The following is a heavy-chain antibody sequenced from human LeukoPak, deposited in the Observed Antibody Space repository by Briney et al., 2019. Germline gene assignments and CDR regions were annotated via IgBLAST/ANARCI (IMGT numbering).Heavy chain of an antibody. Sequence: SETLSLTCTVSGGSISISSYYWGWIRQPPGKGLEWIGSIYYSGSTYYNPSLKSRVTISVDTSKNQFSLKLSSVTAADTAVYYCARANTYYYDSSGYPYDAFDIWGQGTMVTVSS. V-gene: IGHV4-39*01. CDR1: GGSISISSYY. J-gene: IGHJ3*02. CDR3: ARANTYYYDSSGYPYDAFDI. CDR2: IYYSGST. D-gene: IGHD3-22*01.